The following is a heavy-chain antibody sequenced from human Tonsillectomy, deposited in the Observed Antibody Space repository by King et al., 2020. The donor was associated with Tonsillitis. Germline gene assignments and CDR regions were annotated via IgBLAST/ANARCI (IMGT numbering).Heavy chain of an antibody. Sequence: VQLVESGGGVVQPGRSLRLSCAASGIIFSSYAMHWVRQAPGKGLEWVVVISYDGSNKYYADSVKGRFTISRDNSKNTLYLQMHSLRAEDTAVYYCAREITMVRGPIDYYGMDVWGQGTTVTVSS. D-gene: IGHD3-10*01. J-gene: IGHJ6*02. CDR3: AREITMVRGPIDYYGMDV. CDR1: GIIFSSYA. CDR2: ISYDGSNK. V-gene: IGHV3-30*04.